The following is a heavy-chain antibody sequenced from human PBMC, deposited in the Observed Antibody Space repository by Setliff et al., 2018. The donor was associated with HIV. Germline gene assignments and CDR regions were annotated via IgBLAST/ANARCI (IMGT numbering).Heavy chain of an antibody. D-gene: IGHD3-22*01. Sequence: SETLSLTCTVSGGSLSSYYWSWIRQPPGKGLEWIAYIYYTGSTNSNPSLKSRVTISVDTSKNQFSLKLNSVTAADTAVYYCARLDYYDSSGLLYWGQGTLVTVSS. CDR1: GGSLSSYY. CDR3: ARLDYYDSSGLLY. CDR2: IYYTGST. V-gene: IGHV4-59*08. J-gene: IGHJ4*02.